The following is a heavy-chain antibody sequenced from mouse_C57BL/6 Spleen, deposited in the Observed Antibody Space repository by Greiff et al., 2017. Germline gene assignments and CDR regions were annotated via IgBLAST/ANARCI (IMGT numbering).Heavy chain of an antibody. CDR3: ARFITTRRYFDV. J-gene: IGHJ1*03. D-gene: IGHD1-1*01. CDR1: GYTFTSYW. Sequence: QVQLQQPGAELVRPGSSVTLSCKASGYTFTSYWMHWVKQRPIQGLEWIGNIDPSDSETHYNPKFKDKATLTVDKSSSTAYMQLSSLTSEDSAVYYCARFITTRRYFDVWGTGTTVTVSS. CDR2: IDPSDSET. V-gene: IGHV1-52*01.